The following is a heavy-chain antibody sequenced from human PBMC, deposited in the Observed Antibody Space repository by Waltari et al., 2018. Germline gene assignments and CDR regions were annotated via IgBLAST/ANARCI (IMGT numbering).Heavy chain of an antibody. V-gene: IGHV3-23*01. J-gene: IGHJ4*02. CDR2: ISPNSIST. CDR1: GPPFSTYG. Sequence: EVQLLESGGGLVQPGGSLRLPCTASGPPFSTYGMTWVRQAPGKGLEWVSSISPNSISTYYADSVKGRFTISRDNSKSTVILQLSSLRVEDTAIYYCAKGQGGRRWYFDYWGQGSQVTVSS. D-gene: IGHD3-16*01. CDR3: AKGQGGRRWYFDY.